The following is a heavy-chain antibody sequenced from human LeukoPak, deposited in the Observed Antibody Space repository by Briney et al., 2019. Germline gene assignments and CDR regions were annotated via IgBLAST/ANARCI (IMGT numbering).Heavy chain of an antibody. J-gene: IGHJ3*02. CDR2: IYYSGST. CDR1: GGSISTYY. Sequence: SETLSLTCTVSGGSISTYYWSRIRQPPGKGLEWIGYIYYSGSTNYNPSLKSRVTISVDTSKNQFSLKLTSVTAADTAVYYCARRRGGQFDWLLYVGEAFDIWGQGTMVTVSS. V-gene: IGHV4-59*01. D-gene: IGHD3-9*01. CDR3: ARRRGGQFDWLLYVGEAFDI.